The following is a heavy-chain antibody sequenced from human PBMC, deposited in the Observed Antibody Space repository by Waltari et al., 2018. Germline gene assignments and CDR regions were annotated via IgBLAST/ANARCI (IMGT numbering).Heavy chain of an antibody. V-gene: IGHV1-69-2*01. Sequence: EVRLLQSGAEVKKPGTTLKISCRLSGYTLSNYSIHWLQQAPGKGLQWMGLVDPEDGQTIYPEALQGRISMTADSSTETVYMELTSLTSDDSAVYYCATALGDSISASRPFEIWGQGTVITVSS. CDR1: GYTLSNYS. CDR3: ATALGDSISASRPFEI. CDR2: VDPEDGQT. J-gene: IGHJ3*02. D-gene: IGHD3-3*02.